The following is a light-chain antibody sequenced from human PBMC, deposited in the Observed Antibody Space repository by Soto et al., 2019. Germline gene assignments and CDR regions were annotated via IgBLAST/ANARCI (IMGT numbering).Light chain of an antibody. V-gene: IGKV3-11*01. CDR3: QQRSNWPLT. CDR1: QSVSSY. J-gene: IGKJ4*01. Sequence: ETVLTQSPATLSLSPGERATLSCRASQSVSSYLAWYQQKPGQAPRLLSSDASNRATGIPARFSGSGSGTDLTLTISSPEPGAFAGYYYQQRSNWPLTFGGGTKVEIK. CDR2: DAS.